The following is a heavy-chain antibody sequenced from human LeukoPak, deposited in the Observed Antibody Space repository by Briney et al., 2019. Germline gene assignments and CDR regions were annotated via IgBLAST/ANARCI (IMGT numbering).Heavy chain of an antibody. CDR2: IKQDGSEK. Sequence: GGSLRLSCAASGFTFSSYWMSWVRQAPGKGLEWVANIKQDGSEKYYVDSVKGRFTISRDNAKNSLYLQMNSLRAEDTALYYCAKDLNYGDLFDYWGQGTLVTVSS. J-gene: IGHJ4*02. D-gene: IGHD4-17*01. V-gene: IGHV3-7*01. CDR1: GFTFSSYW. CDR3: AKDLNYGDLFDY.